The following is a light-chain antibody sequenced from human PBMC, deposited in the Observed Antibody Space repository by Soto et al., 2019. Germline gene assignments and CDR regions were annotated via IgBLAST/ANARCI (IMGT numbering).Light chain of an antibody. CDR2: EDD. CDR3: QSYDTDTVV. V-gene: IGLV6-57*04. Sequence: NFMLTQPPSVSESPGKTVTISCTRTSGSIASKYVQWFQQRPGSAPTTVIYEDDQRPSGVPDRFSGSVDSSSNSASLTISGLKTEDEADYYCQSYDTDTVVFGGGTKLTVL. CDR1: SGSIASKY. J-gene: IGLJ2*01.